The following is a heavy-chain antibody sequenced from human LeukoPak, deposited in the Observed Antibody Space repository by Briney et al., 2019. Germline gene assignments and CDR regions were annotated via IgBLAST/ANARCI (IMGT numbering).Heavy chain of an antibody. Sequence: ASVKVSCKASGYTFTGYYMHWVRQAPGQGLEWMGWINPNSGGTNYAQKFQGRVTMTRDTSISTAYMELSRLRSDDTAVYYCARANTGELAAFDTWGQGTMVTVSS. D-gene: IGHD3-10*01. CDR1: GYTFTGYY. CDR3: ARANTGELAAFDT. V-gene: IGHV1-2*02. CDR2: INPNSGGT. J-gene: IGHJ3*02.